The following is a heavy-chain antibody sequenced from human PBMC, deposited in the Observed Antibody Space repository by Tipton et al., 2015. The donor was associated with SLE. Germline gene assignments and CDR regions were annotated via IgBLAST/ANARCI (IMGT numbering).Heavy chain of an antibody. D-gene: IGHD6-6*01. Sequence: SLRLSCAASGFTFSSYAMHWVRQAPGKGLEWVAVRSYDGSNKYYADSVKGRFTISRDNPKNTLSLQMNSLRAEDTAVYYCASEGQLLDAFDIWGQGTMVTVSS. CDR3: ASEGQLLDAFDI. CDR2: RSYDGSNK. J-gene: IGHJ3*02. V-gene: IGHV3-30*04. CDR1: GFTFSSYA.